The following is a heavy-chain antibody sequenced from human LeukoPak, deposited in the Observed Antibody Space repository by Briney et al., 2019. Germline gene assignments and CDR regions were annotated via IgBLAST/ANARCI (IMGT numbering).Heavy chain of an antibody. CDR2: IKQDGSEK. D-gene: IGHD2-15*01. Sequence: GGSLRLSCAASGFTFSNYWMNWVRQAPGKGLEGVARIKQDGSEKYYVEPVKGRFTISRDNAKKSVYLQMDSLRAEDTAVYYCAREGYCSGGICSYDNWGQGTLVTVSS. CDR1: GFTFSNYW. V-gene: IGHV3-7*01. J-gene: IGHJ4*02. CDR3: AREGYCSGGICSYDN.